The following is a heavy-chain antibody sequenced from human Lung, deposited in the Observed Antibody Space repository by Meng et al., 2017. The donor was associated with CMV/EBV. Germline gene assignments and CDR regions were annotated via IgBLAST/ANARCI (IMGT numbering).Heavy chain of an antibody. J-gene: IGHJ3*01. CDR2: IYVSKNT. Sequence: ESLKISCTVSGVSVTYNSYYWSWIRQSPGKGLEWIGYIYVSKNTKYNPSLQSRVTMSVDTTKNQVFLKLSSVTAADTAVYYCARDRAWLGRGSFDFWGQGXVVTASS. CDR1: GVSVTYNSYY. CDR3: ARDRAWLGRGSFDF. D-gene: IGHD3-9*01. V-gene: IGHV4-61*01.